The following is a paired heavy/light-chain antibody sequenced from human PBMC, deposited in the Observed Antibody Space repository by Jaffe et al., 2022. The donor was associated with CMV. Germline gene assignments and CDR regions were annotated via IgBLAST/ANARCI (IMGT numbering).Heavy chain of an antibody. Sequence: VTLEESGPVLVKPTETLTVTCSVSGFPLSNARMGVTWIRQPPGKALEWLAHIFSDDEKSYSPSLKTRLTISQDTSKSQVVLRMTNMDPVDTATYFCARITDNTGLSLNYSDYWGRGIRVTVSS. CDR2: IFSDDEK. CDR1: GFPLSNARMG. D-gene: IGHD6-19*01. V-gene: IGHV2-26*01. J-gene: IGHJ4*02. CDR3: ARITDNTGLSLNYSDY.
Light chain of an antibody. Sequence: EIVMTQSPATLSVSPGERATLSCRASQSVTTNLAWYQHKPGQSPRLLIYGASTRATGLPARFSGSGSGTEFTLTINSLQSEDFAIYYCQQYNNWPQTFGQGTKLEIK. V-gene: IGKV3-15*01. CDR2: GAS. J-gene: IGKJ2*01. CDR1: QSVTTN. CDR3: QQYNNWPQT.